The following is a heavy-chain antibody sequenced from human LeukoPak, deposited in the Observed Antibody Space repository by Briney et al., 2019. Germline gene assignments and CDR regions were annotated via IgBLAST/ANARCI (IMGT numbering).Heavy chain of an antibody. V-gene: IGHV3-74*01. J-gene: IGHJ1*01. Sequence: GGSLRLSCSASGFTFSTYWMHWVRQAPGKGLVWVSRISSDGTNTNYADSVKGRFTISRDNAKNTLYLQMNSLRAEDTAVYYCAKDRYCSGGSCYDALYFQHWGQGTLVTVSS. CDR1: GFTFSTYW. D-gene: IGHD2-15*01. CDR3: AKDRYCSGGSCYDALYFQH. CDR2: ISSDGTNT.